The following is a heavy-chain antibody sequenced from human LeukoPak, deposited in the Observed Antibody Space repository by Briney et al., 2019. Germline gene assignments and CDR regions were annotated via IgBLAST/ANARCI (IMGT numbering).Heavy chain of an antibody. CDR1: GGSFSGYY. Sequence: TLSLTCAVYGGSFSGYYWSWIRQPPGKGLEWIGEINHSGSTNYNPSLKSRVTISVDTSKNQFSLKLSSVTAADTAVYYCARAQICSGGSCSYYYYMDVWGKGTTVTVSS. V-gene: IGHV4-34*01. CDR3: ARAQICSGGSCSYYYYMDV. CDR2: INHSGST. J-gene: IGHJ6*03. D-gene: IGHD2-15*01.